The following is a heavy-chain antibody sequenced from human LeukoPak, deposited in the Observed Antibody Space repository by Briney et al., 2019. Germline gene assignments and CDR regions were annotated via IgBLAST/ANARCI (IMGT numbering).Heavy chain of an antibody. Sequence: GGSLRLSCAASGFTFSSYWMHWVRQAPGKGLEWVSGISWNSGSIGYADSVKGRFTISRDNAKNSLYLQMNSLRAEDTALYYCAKGYSSVYNWFDPWGQGTLVTVSS. CDR2: ISWNSGSI. CDR3: AKGYSSVYNWFDP. D-gene: IGHD6-19*01. CDR1: GFTFSSYW. J-gene: IGHJ5*02. V-gene: IGHV3-9*01.